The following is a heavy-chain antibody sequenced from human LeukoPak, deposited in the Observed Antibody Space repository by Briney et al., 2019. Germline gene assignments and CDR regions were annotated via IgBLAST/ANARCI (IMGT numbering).Heavy chain of an antibody. V-gene: IGHV3-30*03. Sequence: GGSLRLSCAASGITFRSYGMHWVRQAPGKGLEWVAVISNDGSSNFYANSVKGRFTISRDNSKTTLYLQMNSLRAEDTAVYYCARDRGYSYGHPLDYWGQGTLVTVSS. CDR3: ARDRGYSYGHPLDY. J-gene: IGHJ4*02. CDR2: ISNDGSSN. CDR1: GITFRSYG. D-gene: IGHD5-18*01.